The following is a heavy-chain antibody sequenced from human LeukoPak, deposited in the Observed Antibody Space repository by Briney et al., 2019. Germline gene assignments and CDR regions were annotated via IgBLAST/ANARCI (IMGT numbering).Heavy chain of an antibody. CDR2: IRYDGSNK. Sequence: GRSLRLSCAASGFTFSSYAMHWVRQAPGKGLEWLAFIRYDGSNKNYADSVKGRFTISRDNTKNSLYLQMNSLRAEDTAVYYCAKDGGSDPDSFDIWGRGTMVTVSS. V-gene: IGHV3-30*04. CDR1: GFTFSSYA. CDR3: AKDGGSDPDSFDI. J-gene: IGHJ3*02. D-gene: IGHD2-15*01.